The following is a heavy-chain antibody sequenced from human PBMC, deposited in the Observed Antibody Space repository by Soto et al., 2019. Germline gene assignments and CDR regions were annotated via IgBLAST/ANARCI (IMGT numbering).Heavy chain of an antibody. V-gene: IGHV3-23*01. Sequence: PGGSLRLSCAASGFTFSSYAMSWVRQAPGKGLEWVSAISGSGGSTYYADSAKVRVTISRETSKNPLYLRMNSLRAEVKDVYYCAKATEEGRAFDIWGQGTMVTVSS. CDR1: GFTFSSYA. CDR3: AKATEEGRAFDI. CDR2: ISGSGGST. J-gene: IGHJ3*02.